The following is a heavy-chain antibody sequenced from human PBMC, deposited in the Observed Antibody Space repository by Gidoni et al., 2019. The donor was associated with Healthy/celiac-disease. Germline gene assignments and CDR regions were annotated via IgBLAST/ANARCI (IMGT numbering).Heavy chain of an antibody. CDR1: GGSISSGGYY. D-gene: IGHD6-19*01. CDR2: IYYSGST. V-gene: IGHV4-31*03. J-gene: IGHJ6*02. CDR3: ARDRRLSSGWPYYYYGMDV. Sequence: QVQLQESGPGLVKPSQTLSLTCTVSGGSISSGGYYWSWIRQHPGKGLEWIGYIYYSGSTYYNPSLKSRVTISVDTSKNQFSLKLSSVTAADTAVYYCARDRRLSSGWPYYYYGMDVWGQGTTVTVSS.